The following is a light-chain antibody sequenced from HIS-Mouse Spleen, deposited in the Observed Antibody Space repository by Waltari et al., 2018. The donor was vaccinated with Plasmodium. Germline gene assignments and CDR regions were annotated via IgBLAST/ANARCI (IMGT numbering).Light chain of an antibody. J-gene: IGKJ4*01. Sequence: EIVLTQSPATLSLSPGERATLSCRASQRVSSYLAWYQRKPGQAPRRLIYDASNRATGIPARFSGSGSGTDFTLTISSLEPEDVAVYYCQQRSNWPPLTFGGGTKVEIK. CDR3: QQRSNWPPLT. CDR2: DAS. V-gene: IGKV3-11*01. CDR1: QRVSSY.